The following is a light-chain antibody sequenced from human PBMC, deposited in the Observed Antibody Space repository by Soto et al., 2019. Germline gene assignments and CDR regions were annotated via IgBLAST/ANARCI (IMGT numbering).Light chain of an antibody. CDR2: MTS. Sequence: DIHLTQSPSTLSASVGDRVTITCRASQSINILLAWYQQKPGKAPNLLIYMTSTLETGVPSRFSGSGSGTEFTLTISSLQPDDSATYYCQQYNSYPYTFGQGTKLEIK. V-gene: IGKV1-5*03. CDR3: QQYNSYPYT. CDR1: QSINIL. J-gene: IGKJ2*01.